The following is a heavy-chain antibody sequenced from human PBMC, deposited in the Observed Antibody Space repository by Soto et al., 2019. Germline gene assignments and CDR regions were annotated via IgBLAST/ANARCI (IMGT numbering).Heavy chain of an antibody. D-gene: IGHD2-8*01. CDR1: GFNFASFA. Sequence: GGSLRLSCAASGFNFASFAMNRVRQAPGKGLEWVSAISGGGSTTYYAASVKGRFTISRDNSRNTVHLQLDSLRAEDTAIYYCAKALEIVLKRHDPSASWGQGTPVTVSS. CDR2: ISGGGSTT. V-gene: IGHV3-23*01. J-gene: IGHJ5*02. CDR3: AKALEIVLKRHDPSAS.